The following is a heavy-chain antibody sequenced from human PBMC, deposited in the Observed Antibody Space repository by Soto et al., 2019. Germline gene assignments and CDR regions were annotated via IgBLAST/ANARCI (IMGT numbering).Heavy chain of an antibody. CDR1: GVSISSGGYY. CDR3: ARSSNTFEEFYYYYMDV. J-gene: IGHJ6*03. CDR2: IYYSGST. V-gene: IGHV4-31*03. Sequence: SETLSLTCTVSGVSISSGGYYWILIRQHPGKGLEWIGYIYYSGSTYYNPSLKSRVTISVDTSKNQFSLKLSSVTAADTAVYYCARSSNTFEEFYYYYMDVWGKGTTDNVSS. D-gene: IGHD3-9*01.